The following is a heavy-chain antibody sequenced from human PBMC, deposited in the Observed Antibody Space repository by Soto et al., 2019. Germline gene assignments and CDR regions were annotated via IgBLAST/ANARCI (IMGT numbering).Heavy chain of an antibody. J-gene: IGHJ6*02. V-gene: IGHV1-18*01. CDR3: ARGAFCGGAPGCRDMDV. Sequence: QIQLVQSGGEVKKPGASVKVSCKSSGYKFISHSSTWVRQAPGQVLEWMGRISAYNGNTNYAQKLQGRVTMTTDTSTNTAYMELRSLRSDDTAVYYCARGAFCGGAPGCRDMDVWGQGTTVTVSS. D-gene: IGHD2-21*01. CDR2: ISAYNGNT. CDR1: GYKFISHS.